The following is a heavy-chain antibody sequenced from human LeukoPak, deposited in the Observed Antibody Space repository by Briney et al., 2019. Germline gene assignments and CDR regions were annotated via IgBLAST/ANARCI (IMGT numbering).Heavy chain of an antibody. CDR3: ARDEYRSRWLHP. CDR2: MKGDGSEK. CDR1: GFTLSSYW. J-gene: IGHJ5*02. Sequence: GGSLRLSCAASGFTLSSYWMSWVRLAPGKGLEWVANMKGDGSEKWYADSVKGRFTISRDNAQNSVHLQMNSLRAEDTAVYHCARDEYRSRWLHPWGQGTLVTVTS. V-gene: IGHV3-7*01. D-gene: IGHD5-24*01.